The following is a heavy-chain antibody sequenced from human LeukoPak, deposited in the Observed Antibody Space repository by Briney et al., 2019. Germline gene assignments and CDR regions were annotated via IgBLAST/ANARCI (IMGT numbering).Heavy chain of an antibody. J-gene: IGHJ4*02. CDR1: GYTFTSYY. Sequence: ASVKVSCKASGYTFTSYYMHWVRQAPGQGLEWMGIINPSGGSTSYAQKFQGRVTMTRDMSTSTVYMELSSLRSEDTAVYYCASWGSSGYYFDYWGQGTLVTVSS. D-gene: IGHD3-22*01. V-gene: IGHV1-46*01. CDR2: INPSGGST. CDR3: ASWGSSGYYFDY.